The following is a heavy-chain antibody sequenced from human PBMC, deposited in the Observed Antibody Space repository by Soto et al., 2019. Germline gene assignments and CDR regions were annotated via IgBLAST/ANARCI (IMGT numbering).Heavy chain of an antibody. Sequence: PSETLSLTCAVYGGSFSAYSWSWIRQPPGKGLEWIGEINHSGSTNYNPSLKSRVTISVDTSKNQFSLKLSSVTAADTAVYYCARYQRITMIKCYYGMDVWGQGTTVTVS. CDR1: GGSFSAYS. CDR2: INHSGST. J-gene: IGHJ6*02. V-gene: IGHV4-34*01. D-gene: IGHD3-22*01. CDR3: ARYQRITMIKCYYGMDV.